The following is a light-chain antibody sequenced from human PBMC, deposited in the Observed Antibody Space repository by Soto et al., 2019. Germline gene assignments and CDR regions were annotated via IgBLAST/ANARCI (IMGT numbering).Light chain of an antibody. CDR2: DVS. CDR3: SSYTSSRTLV. Sequence: QSALTQPASVSGSPGQSITISCTGTSSDVGAYNYVSWYQQHPGKAPKLMIYDVSNRPSGVSNRFSGSKSGNTASLTISGXQAEDEXXYYCSSYTSSRTLVFGGGTKLTVL. V-gene: IGLV2-14*01. CDR1: SSDVGAYNY. J-gene: IGLJ2*01.